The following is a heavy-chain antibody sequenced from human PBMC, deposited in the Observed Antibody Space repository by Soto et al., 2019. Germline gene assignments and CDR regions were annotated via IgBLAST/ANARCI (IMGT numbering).Heavy chain of an antibody. J-gene: IGHJ5*02. CDR2: IYYSGST. Sequence: SETLSLTCTVSGGSISSGDYYWSWIRQPPGKGLEWIGYIYYSGSTYYNPSLKSRVTISVDTSKNQFSLKLSSVTAADTAVYYCARVIVVVAATSWFDPWGQGTLVTVSS. CDR1: GGSISSGDYY. V-gene: IGHV4-30-4*01. CDR3: ARVIVVVAATSWFDP. D-gene: IGHD2-15*01.